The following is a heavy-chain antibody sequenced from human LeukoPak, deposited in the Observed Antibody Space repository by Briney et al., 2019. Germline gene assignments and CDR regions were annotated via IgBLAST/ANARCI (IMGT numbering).Heavy chain of an antibody. J-gene: IGHJ4*02. V-gene: IGHV3-9*01. CDR2: ISWNSAYI. Sequence: GRSLRLSCAASGFTFHHYAIHWVRQVPGKGLEWVSGISWNSAYIGYADSVKGRFTISRDNAKNSVYLQMNSLRAEDTALYYCAKDKAPLYSGYDWDLDFWGQGTLVTVSS. D-gene: IGHD5-12*01. CDR3: AKDKAPLYSGYDWDLDF. CDR1: GFTFHHYA.